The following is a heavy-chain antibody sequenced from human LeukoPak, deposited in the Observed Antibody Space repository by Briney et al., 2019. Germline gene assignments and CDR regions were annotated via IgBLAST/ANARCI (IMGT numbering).Heavy chain of an antibody. J-gene: IGHJ4*02. CDR2: INWDGGST. CDR3: AKGDVDSPMNFYH. V-gene: IGHV3-43*01. D-gene: IGHD5-12*01. Sequence: PGGSLRLSCAASGFIFDDFTIHWVRQVPGKGLEWVSLINWDGGSTYYADSVKGRFTISRDNSKNSLYLQMDSLTTEDTAFYHCAKGDVDSPMNFYHWGQGTLVTVSS. CDR1: GFIFDDFT.